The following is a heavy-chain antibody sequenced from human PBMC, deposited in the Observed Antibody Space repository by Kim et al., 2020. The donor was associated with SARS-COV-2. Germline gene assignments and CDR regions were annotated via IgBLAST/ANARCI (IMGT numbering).Heavy chain of an antibody. CDR1: GYSFTSYW. CDR2: IDPSDSYT. CDR3: ARMGPLWFGGKWTNNWFDP. V-gene: IGHV5-10-1*01. D-gene: IGHD3-10*01. J-gene: IGHJ5*02. Sequence: GESLKISCKGSGYSFTSYWISWVRQMPGKGLEWMGRIDPSDSYTNYSPSFQGHVTISADKSISTAYLQWSSLKASDTAMYYCARMGPLWFGGKWTNNWFDPWGQGTLVTVSS.